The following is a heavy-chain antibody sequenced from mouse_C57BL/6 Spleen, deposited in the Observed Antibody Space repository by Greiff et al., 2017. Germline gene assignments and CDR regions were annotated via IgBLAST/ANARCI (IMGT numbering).Heavy chain of an antibody. D-gene: IGHD2-4*01. V-gene: IGHV1-64*01. Sequence: QVHVKQSGAELVKPGASVKLSCKASGYTFTSYWMHWVKQRPGQGLEWIGMIHPNSGSTNYNEKFKSKATLTVDKSSSTAYMQLSSLTSEDSAVYYCAREGGLVFAYWGQGTLVTVSA. J-gene: IGHJ3*01. CDR1: GYTFTSYW. CDR2: IHPNSGST. CDR3: AREGGLVFAY.